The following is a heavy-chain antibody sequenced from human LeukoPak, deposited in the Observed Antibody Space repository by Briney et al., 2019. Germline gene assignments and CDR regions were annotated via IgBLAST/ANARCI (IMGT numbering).Heavy chain of an antibody. CDR2: IYPRDGST. Sequence: ASVKVSCKASGYTFTSNYIHWVRQAPGQGLEWMGMIYPRDGSTSYAQKFQGRVTVTRDTSTSTVHMELSGLRSEDTAVYYCARGAVAGSGSFDYWGQGTLVTVSS. CDR1: GYTFTSNY. V-gene: IGHV1-46*01. CDR3: ARGAVAGSGSFDY. D-gene: IGHD6-19*01. J-gene: IGHJ4*02.